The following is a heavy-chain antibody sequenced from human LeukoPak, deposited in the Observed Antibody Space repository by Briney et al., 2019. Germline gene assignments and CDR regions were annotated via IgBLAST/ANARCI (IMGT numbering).Heavy chain of an antibody. CDR1: GFTFSNYY. V-gene: IGHV3-11*01. J-gene: IGHJ4*02. Sequence: PGGSLRLSCAASGFTFSNYYMSWIRQAPGKGLEWVSYISSSGSTIYYAGPVKGRFTISRDNAKNSLYLQMNSLRAEDTAVYYCARDGGIVVVPAAMDYWGQGTLVTVSS. D-gene: IGHD2-2*01. CDR2: ISSSGSTI. CDR3: ARDGGIVVVPAAMDY.